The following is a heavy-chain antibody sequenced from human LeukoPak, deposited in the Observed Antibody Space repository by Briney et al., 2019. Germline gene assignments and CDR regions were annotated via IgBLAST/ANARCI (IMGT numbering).Heavy chain of an antibody. CDR3: TTSGTPFEY. CDR1: GFTFNKAW. D-gene: IGHD3-10*01. J-gene: IGHJ4*02. Sequence: GGSLRLSCAASGFTFNKAWMSWVGLAPGKGLEWVGRIKNKGDGGTTDYAAPVKGRFTVSRDDSKSTLYLQMNSLKTEDTAVYYCTTSGTPFEYWGQGTLVTVSS. CDR2: IKNKGDGGTT. V-gene: IGHV3-15*01.